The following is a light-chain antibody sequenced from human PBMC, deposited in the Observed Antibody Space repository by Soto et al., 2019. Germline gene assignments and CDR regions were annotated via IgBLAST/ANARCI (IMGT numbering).Light chain of an antibody. CDR1: QSISRG. CDR2: DAS. V-gene: IGKV1-5*01. CDR3: QQYSSYWT. J-gene: IGKJ1*01. Sequence: DIQSTQSPSSLSASVVDMVTITFRASQSISRGLAWYQEKPGKAPKVRIYDASNLERGVTSRFGGSGSATELTLTITRLQPDDFATYYWQQYSSYWTFGQGTKVDIE.